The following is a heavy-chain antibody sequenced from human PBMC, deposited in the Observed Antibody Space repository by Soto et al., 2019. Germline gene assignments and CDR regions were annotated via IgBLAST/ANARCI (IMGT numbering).Heavy chain of an antibody. CDR2: INPKSGGT. CDR1: GYSFTDYR. Sequence: ASVKVSCKASGYSFTDYRIHWVRQAPGQGLEWLGRINPKSGGTSTAQKFQGWVTMTTDTSISTASMELTRLTSDDTAIYYCARGDSTDCSNGVCSFFYNHDMDVWGQGTTVTVSS. CDR3: ARGDSTDCSNGVCSFFYNHDMDV. J-gene: IGHJ6*02. V-gene: IGHV1-2*04. D-gene: IGHD2-8*01.